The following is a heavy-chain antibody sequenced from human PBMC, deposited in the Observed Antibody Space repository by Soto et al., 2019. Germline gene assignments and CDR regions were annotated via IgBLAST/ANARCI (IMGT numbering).Heavy chain of an antibody. V-gene: IGHV3-33*01. CDR2: IWYDGSNK. J-gene: IGHJ5*02. D-gene: IGHD2-2*01. Sequence: QVQLVESGGGVVQPGRSLRLSCAASGFTFSSYGMHWVRQAPGKGLEWVAVIWYDGSNKYYADSVKGRFTISRDNSKNTLYLQMNSLSAEDTAVYYCARSAVSHYVVPAAMRIDWFDPWGQGTLVTVSS. CDR1: GFTFSSYG. CDR3: ARSAVSHYVVPAAMRIDWFDP.